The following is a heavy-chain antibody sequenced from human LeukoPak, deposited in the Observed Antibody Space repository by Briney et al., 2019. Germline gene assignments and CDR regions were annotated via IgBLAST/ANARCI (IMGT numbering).Heavy chain of an antibody. CDR2: INPNSGGT. Sequence: ASVKVSCKASGYTFTGYYMHWVRQAPGQGLEWMGWINPNSGGTNYAQKFRGRVTMTRDTSISTAYLELSRLRSDDTAVYYCARDFDSSGYYFLGDYWGQGTLVTVSS. CDR1: GYTFTGYY. V-gene: IGHV1-2*02. CDR3: ARDFDSSGYYFLGDY. J-gene: IGHJ4*02. D-gene: IGHD3-22*01.